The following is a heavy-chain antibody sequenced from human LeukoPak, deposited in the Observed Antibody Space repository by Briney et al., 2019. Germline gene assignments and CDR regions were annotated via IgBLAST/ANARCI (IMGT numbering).Heavy chain of an antibody. CDR2: IYYSGST. CDR3: ARSGRPSSGWYPVDYYYYMDV. D-gene: IGHD6-19*01. J-gene: IGHJ6*03. V-gene: IGHV4-61*05. CDR1: GGSISSSSYY. Sequence: SETLSLTCTVSGGSISSSSYYWGWIRQPPGKGLEWIGYIYYSGSTNYNPSLKSRVTISVDTSKNQFSLKLSSVTAADTAVYYCARSGRPSSGWYPVDYYYYMDVWGKGTTVTISS.